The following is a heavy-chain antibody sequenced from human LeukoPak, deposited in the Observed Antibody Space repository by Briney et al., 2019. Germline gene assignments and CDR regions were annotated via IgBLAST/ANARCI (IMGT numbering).Heavy chain of an antibody. V-gene: IGHV1-3*01. Sequence: ASVKVSCKGSGYTFSSYAMHWVRQSPGQRLEWMGWINAGNGDTKYSQKFQGRVTITRDTSATTAYMELSSLRSEDTAVHYCARGTGCTGGSCSYYGMDVWGQGTTVTVSS. D-gene: IGHD2-15*01. CDR1: GYTFSSYA. J-gene: IGHJ6*02. CDR3: ARGTGCTGGSCSYYGMDV. CDR2: INAGNGDT.